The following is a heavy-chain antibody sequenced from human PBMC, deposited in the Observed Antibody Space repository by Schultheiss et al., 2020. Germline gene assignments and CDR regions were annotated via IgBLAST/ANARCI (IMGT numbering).Heavy chain of an antibody. J-gene: IGHJ4*02. V-gene: IGHV4-59*08. CDR3: ARGRAYFDY. CDR2: IYYTGST. CDR1: GGSISSYY. Sequence: SETLSLTCTVSGGSISSYYWSWIRQPPGKGLEWIGYIYYTGSTYYNPSLKSRVTISVDTSKNQFSLKLSSVTATDTAVYYCARGRAYFDYWGQGTLVTVSS. D-gene: IGHD3-10*01.